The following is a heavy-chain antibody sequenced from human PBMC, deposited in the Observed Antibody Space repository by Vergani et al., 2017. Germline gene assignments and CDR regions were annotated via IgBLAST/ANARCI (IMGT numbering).Heavy chain of an antibody. CDR2: ISAYNGNT. Sequence: QVQLVQSGAEVKKPEASVKVSCKASGYTFTSYGISWVRQAPGQGLEWMGWISAYNGNTNYAQKLQGRVTMTTDTSTSTAYMELRSLRSDDTAVYYCARPARSGSYPNHLIYYYGMDVWGQGTTVTVSS. D-gene: IGHD3-10*01. CDR3: ARPARSGSYPNHLIYYYGMDV. J-gene: IGHJ6*02. CDR1: GYTFTSYG. V-gene: IGHV1-18*01.